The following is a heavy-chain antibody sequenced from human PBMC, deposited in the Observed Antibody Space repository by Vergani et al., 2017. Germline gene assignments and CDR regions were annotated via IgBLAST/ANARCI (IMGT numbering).Heavy chain of an antibody. J-gene: IGHJ4*02. CDR3: ARERNAYYDFWSGYYTQYYFDY. CDR1: GFTFDDYA. Sequence: EVQLVESGGGLVKPGGSLRLSCAASGFTFDDYAMHWVRQAPGKGLEWVSGISWNSGSIGYADSVKGRFTISRDNAKNSLYLQMNSLRAEDTALYYCARERNAYYDFWSGYYTQYYFDYWGQGTLVTVSS. CDR2: ISWNSGSI. V-gene: IGHV3-9*01. D-gene: IGHD3-3*01.